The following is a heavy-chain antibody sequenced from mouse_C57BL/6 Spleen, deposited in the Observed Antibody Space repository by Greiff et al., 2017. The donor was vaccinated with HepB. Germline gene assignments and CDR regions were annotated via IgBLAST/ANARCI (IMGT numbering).Heavy chain of an antibody. CDR2: ISSGGDYI. CDR3: TRETNYYGSSPFAY. Sequence: EVMLVESGEGLVKPGGSLKLSCAASGFTFSSYAMSWVRQTPEKRLEWVAYISSGGDYIYYADTVKGRFTISRDNARNTLYLQMSSLKSEDTAMYYCTRETNYYGSSPFAYWGQGTLVTVSA. CDR1: GFTFSSYA. D-gene: IGHD1-1*01. V-gene: IGHV5-9-1*02. J-gene: IGHJ3*01.